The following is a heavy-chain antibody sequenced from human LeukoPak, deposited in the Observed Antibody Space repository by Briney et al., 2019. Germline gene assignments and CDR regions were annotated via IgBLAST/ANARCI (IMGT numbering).Heavy chain of an antibody. V-gene: IGHV3-64*01. Sequence: GGSLRLSCAASGFTFSSYAMHRVRQAPGKGLEYVSAISSNGGSTYYANSVKGRFTISRDNSKNTLYLQMGSLRAEDMAVYYCARDMVRGVPYYYYYMDVWGKGTTVTVSS. D-gene: IGHD3-10*01. CDR2: ISSNGGST. CDR1: GFTFSSYA. J-gene: IGHJ6*03. CDR3: ARDMVRGVPYYYYYMDV.